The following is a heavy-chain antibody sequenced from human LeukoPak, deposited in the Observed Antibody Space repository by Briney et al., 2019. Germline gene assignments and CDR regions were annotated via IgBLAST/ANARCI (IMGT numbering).Heavy chain of an antibody. CDR3: ARDLIAASRERYWSGLDV. J-gene: IGHJ6*02. V-gene: IGHV3-53*01. Sequence: GGSLRLSCAASGFTVSSNPMSWVRQAAGKGLEWVSIIYSGGDTYYADSVKGRFTISRDISKNTLSLEMNSLRVEDTAVYYCARDLIAASRERYWSGLDVWGRGTTVSVSS. CDR1: GFTVSSNP. CDR2: IYSGGDT. D-gene: IGHD6-6*01.